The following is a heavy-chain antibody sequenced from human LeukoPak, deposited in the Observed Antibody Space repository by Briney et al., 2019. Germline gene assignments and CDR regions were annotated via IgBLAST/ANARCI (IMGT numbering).Heavy chain of an antibody. J-gene: IGHJ4*02. CDR1: GFSFTTYW. D-gene: IGHD1-1*01. CDR2: INQDESSQ. Sequence: GGSLRLSCAASGFSFTTYWMGWVRQAPGKGLEWVANINQDESSQYYVDAVRGRFTISRDNAKSSLNLQMNSLRAEDTAVYYCARGWYSYWGQGTLVTVSS. V-gene: IGHV3-7*01. CDR3: ARGWYSY.